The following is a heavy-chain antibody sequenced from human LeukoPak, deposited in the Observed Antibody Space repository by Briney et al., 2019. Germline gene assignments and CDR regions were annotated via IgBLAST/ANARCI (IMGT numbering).Heavy chain of an antibody. J-gene: IGHJ6*03. CDR1: GGSISNNIYY. CDR2: IYVTGNT. Sequence: SETLSLTCTISGGSISNNIYYWGWIRQPPGKGLEWIGSIYVTGNTYCSPSLKSRVTISLDTSKNQFSLKMSSVTAADTAVYYCATIYYSYFYMNVWGKGTTVTVSS. CDR3: ATIYYSYFYMNV. V-gene: IGHV4-39*07. D-gene: IGHD3-10*01.